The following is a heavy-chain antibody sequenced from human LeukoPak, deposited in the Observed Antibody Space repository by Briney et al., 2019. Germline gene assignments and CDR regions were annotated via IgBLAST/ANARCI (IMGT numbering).Heavy chain of an antibody. D-gene: IGHD3-9*01. J-gene: IGHJ6*02. CDR1: GFTVSSNY. V-gene: IGHV3-66*01. CDR2: IYSGGST. Sequence: GGSLRLSCAASGFTVSSNYMSWVRQAPGKGLEWVSVIYSGGSTYYADSVKGRFTISRDNSKNTLYLQMNSLRAEDTAVYYGARSGPVLRYFDWPYYYYGMDVWGQGTTVTVSS. CDR3: ARSGPVLRYFDWPYYYYGMDV.